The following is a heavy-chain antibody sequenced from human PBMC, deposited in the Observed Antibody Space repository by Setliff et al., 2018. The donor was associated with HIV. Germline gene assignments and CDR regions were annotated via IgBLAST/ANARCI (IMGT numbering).Heavy chain of an antibody. J-gene: IGHJ1*01. D-gene: IGHD3-22*01. CDR1: GGSISSGSYF. CDR2: IYYSGTT. Sequence: SETLSLTCTVSGGSISSGSYFWTWIRQPAGKGLEWIGNIYYSGTTYYHPSLKSRVTISVDTSKNQFSLKLRSVTAADTAVYYCAGQWRDQYNSGVSTEYFQHWGLGTLVTVSS. V-gene: IGHV4-61*10. CDR3: AGQWRDQYNSGVSTEYFQH.